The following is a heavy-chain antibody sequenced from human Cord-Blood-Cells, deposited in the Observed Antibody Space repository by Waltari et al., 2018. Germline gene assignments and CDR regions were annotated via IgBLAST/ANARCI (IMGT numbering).Heavy chain of an antibody. CDR1: GYTFTSYY. D-gene: IGHD3-3*01. J-gene: IGHJ4*02. V-gene: IGHV1-46*01. CDR2: INPSGGST. Sequence: QVQLVQSGAEVKKPGASVKVSCKASGYTFTSYYMHWVRQAPGQGLEWMGIINPSGGSTSYAQKVQGRVTMPRDTSTSTVYMELSSLRSEDTAVYYCAICLFGVGYYFDYWGQGTLVTVSS. CDR3: AICLFGVGYYFDY.